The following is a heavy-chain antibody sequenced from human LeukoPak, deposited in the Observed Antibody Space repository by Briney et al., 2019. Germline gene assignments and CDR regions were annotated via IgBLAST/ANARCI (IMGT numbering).Heavy chain of an antibody. CDR1: GFTFDDYA. Sequence: PGRSLRLSCAASGFTFDDYAMHWVRQAPGKGLEWVSGISWNSGSIGYADSVKGRFTISRDNAKNSLYLQMNSLRAEDTALYYCAKDRAGCGYPDAFDIWGQGTMVTVSS. CDR3: AKDRAGCGYPDAFDI. V-gene: IGHV3-9*01. D-gene: IGHD2-21*01. J-gene: IGHJ3*02. CDR2: ISWNSGSI.